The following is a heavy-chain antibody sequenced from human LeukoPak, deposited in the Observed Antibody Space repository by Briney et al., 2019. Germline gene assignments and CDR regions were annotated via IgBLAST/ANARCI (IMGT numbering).Heavy chain of an antibody. D-gene: IGHD5-24*01. Sequence: ASVRVSCKDSGYTFTSYYMQWVRQAPGQGREWMGIINLNSGSTNYAQKFQGRVTMTRDTSTSTVYMELSSLRSEDTAVYYCARGMATAFYDYWGQGTLVTVSS. V-gene: IGHV1-46*01. CDR1: GYTFTSYY. CDR3: ARGMATAFYDY. CDR2: INLNSGST. J-gene: IGHJ4*02.